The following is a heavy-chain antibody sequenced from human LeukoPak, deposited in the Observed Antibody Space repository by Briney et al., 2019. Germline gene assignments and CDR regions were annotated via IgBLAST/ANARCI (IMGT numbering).Heavy chain of an antibody. CDR1: GGSFSGYY. D-gene: IGHD6-13*01. J-gene: IGHJ4*02. CDR2: IHHSGST. Sequence: SETLSLTCAVYGGSFSGYYWSWIRQPPGKGLEWIGEIHHSGSTNYNPSLKSRVTISVDTSKNQFSLKLSSVTAADTAVYYCARYNLGEGHEYSSSWYFDYWGQGTLVTVSS. CDR3: ARYNLGEGHEYSSSWYFDY. V-gene: IGHV4-34*01.